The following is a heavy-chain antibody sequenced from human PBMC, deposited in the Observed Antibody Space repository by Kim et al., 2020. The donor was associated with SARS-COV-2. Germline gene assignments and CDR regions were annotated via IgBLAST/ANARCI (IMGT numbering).Heavy chain of an antibody. J-gene: IGHJ3*02. CDR2: IYYSGST. CDR3: ARHFGYYDPGGDAFDI. Sequence: SETLSLTCTVSGGSISSYYWSWIRQPPGKGLEWIGYIYYSGSTNYNPSLKSRVTISVDTSKNQFFLKLSSVTAADTAVYYCARHFGYYDPGGDAFDIWGQGTMVTVSS. CDR1: GGSISSYY. D-gene: IGHD3-22*01. V-gene: IGHV4-59*08.